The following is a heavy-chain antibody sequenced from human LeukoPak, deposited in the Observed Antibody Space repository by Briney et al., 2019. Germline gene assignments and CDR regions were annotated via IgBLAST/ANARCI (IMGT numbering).Heavy chain of an antibody. Sequence: GRSLRLSCAASGFTFSSYAMHWVRQAPGKGLEWVAVISYDGSNKYYADSVKGRFTISRDNSKNTLYLQMNSLRAEDTAVYYCGREGYYYDSSDFDYWGQGTLVTVSS. CDR2: ISYDGSNK. J-gene: IGHJ4*02. CDR1: GFTFSSYA. D-gene: IGHD3-22*01. CDR3: GREGYYYDSSDFDY. V-gene: IGHV3-30-3*01.